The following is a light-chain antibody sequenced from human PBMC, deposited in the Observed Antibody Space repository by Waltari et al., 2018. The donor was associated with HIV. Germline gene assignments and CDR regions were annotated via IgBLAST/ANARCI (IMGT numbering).Light chain of an antibody. J-gene: IGKJ2*01. V-gene: IGKV3-20*01. CDR2: DAS. Sequence: EIVLTQSPGTLYLSPGEGVTLSCRASQSVSSSYLAWYQQRRGQAPSLLIYDASSRPTGVPDRFRGSGSGTHFTLTISRLEPEDFGVYYCQQYAASPRTFGQGTRVEIK. CDR1: QSVSSSY. CDR3: QQYAASPRT.